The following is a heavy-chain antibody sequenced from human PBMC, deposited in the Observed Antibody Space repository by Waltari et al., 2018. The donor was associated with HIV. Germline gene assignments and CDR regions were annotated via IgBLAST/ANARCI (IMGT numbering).Heavy chain of an antibody. CDR2: ISWDGGST. V-gene: IGHV3-43*01. CDR1: GFTFDDYT. D-gene: IGHD5-12*01. Sequence: EVQLVESGGVVVQPGGSLRLSCAASGFTFDDYTMHWVRQAPGKGLEWVSLISWDGGSTYYADSVKGRFTISRDNSNNSLYLQMNSLRTEDTSLYYCAKDIGGYDSFYYYYGMDVWGQGTTVTVSS. CDR3: AKDIGGYDSFYYYYGMDV. J-gene: IGHJ6*02.